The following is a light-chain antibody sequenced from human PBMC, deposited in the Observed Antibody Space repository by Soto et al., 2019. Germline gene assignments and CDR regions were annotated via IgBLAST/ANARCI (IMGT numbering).Light chain of an antibody. V-gene: IGKV3-20*01. Sequence: EIVLTQSPGTLSLSPGEIATLSCRASPSVGSSYVAWYQQQPGQAPRLLMYATSSRATGSPDRFSGSGSGTDFTLTISRLEPEDFAVYYCHQFDSSLTFGQGTRVEIK. CDR2: ATS. CDR3: HQFDSSLT. CDR1: PSVGSSY. J-gene: IGKJ1*01.